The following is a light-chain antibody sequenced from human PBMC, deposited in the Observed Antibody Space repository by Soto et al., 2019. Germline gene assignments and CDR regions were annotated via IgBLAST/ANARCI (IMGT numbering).Light chain of an antibody. CDR3: QQYGSSPP. CDR1: QSISSY. Sequence: DIQMTQSPSSLSASVGDRVTITCRASQSISSYLNWYQQKPGKAPKLLIYAASSLQSGVPSRFSGSGSGTDFTLTISSLQPEDFAVYYCQQYGSSPPFGQGTRLDIK. J-gene: IGKJ5*01. CDR2: AAS. V-gene: IGKV1-39*01.